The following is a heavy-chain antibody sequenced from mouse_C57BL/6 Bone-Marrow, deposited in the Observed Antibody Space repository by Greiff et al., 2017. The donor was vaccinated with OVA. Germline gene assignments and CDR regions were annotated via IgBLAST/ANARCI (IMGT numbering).Heavy chain of an antibody. CDR1: GYTFTSYW. V-gene: IGHV1-69*01. Sequence: QVQLQQPGAELVMPGASVKLSCKASGYTFTSYWMHWVKQRPGQGLEWIGEIDPSDSYTNYNQKFKGKSTLTVDKSSSTAYMQLSSLTSEYSAVYYCAREAISLTWFAYWGQGTLVTVSA. CDR3: AREAISLTWFAY. CDR2: IDPSDSYT. J-gene: IGHJ3*01.